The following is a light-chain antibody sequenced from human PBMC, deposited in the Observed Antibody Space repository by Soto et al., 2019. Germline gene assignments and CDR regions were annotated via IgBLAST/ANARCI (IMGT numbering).Light chain of an antibody. V-gene: IGLV2-14*03. CDR1: SSDVGGYNY. CDR2: DVI. J-gene: IGLJ2*01. Sequence: QSALTQPASVSGSPGQSITISCTGTSSDVGGYNYVSWYQQHPGKAPKLMIYDVINRPSGVSNRFSGSKSGNSASLTICGLQAEDEADYYCSSYTSSSTYVVFGGGTKLTVL. CDR3: SSYTSSSTYVV.